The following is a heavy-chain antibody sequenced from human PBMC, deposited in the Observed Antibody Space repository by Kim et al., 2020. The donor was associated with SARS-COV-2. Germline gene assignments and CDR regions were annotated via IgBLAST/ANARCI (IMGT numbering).Heavy chain of an antibody. CDR3: ARDCSGGSCYGY. V-gene: IGHV3-11*06. CDR2: ISSSSSYT. CDR1: GFTFSDYY. Sequence: GGSLRLSCAASGFTFSDYYMSWIRQAPGKGLEWVSYISSSSSYTNYADSVKGRFAISRDNAKNSLYLQMNSLRAEETAVYYCARDCSGGSCYGYWGQGTLVTVSS. D-gene: IGHD2-15*01. J-gene: IGHJ4*02.